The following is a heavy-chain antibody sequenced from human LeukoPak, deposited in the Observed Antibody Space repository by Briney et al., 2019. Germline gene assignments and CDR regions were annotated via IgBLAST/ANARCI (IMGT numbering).Heavy chain of an antibody. V-gene: IGHV1-8*01. CDR3: ARVRVDPDGYENCDY. J-gene: IGHJ4*02. D-gene: IGHD5-12*01. Sequence: ASVKVSCKASGYTFTSYDINWVQQATGQGLEWMGWMNPNSGNTGYAQKFQGRVTMTRNTSISTAYMELSSLRSEDTAVYYCARVRVDPDGYENCDYWGQGTLVTVSS. CDR1: GYTFTSYD. CDR2: MNPNSGNT.